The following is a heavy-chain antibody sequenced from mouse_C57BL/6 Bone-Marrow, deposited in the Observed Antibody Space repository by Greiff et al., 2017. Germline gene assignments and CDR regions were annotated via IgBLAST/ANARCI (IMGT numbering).Heavy chain of an antibody. Sequence: EVKLVESGGGLVKPGGSLKLSCAASGFTFSSYAMSWVRQTPDKRLEWVATISDGGSYTYYPDNVKGRFTISRDNAKNNLYLQMSHLKSEDTAMYYCAIDRVYFDYWGQGTTLTVSS. CDR3: AIDRVYFDY. J-gene: IGHJ2*01. V-gene: IGHV5-4*01. D-gene: IGHD3-1*01. CDR1: GFTFSSYA. CDR2: ISDGGSYT.